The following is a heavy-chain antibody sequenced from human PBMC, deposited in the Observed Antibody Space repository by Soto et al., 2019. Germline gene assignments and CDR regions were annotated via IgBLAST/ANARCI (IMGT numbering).Heavy chain of an antibody. D-gene: IGHD6-6*01. CDR1: GGSISSGGYY. J-gene: IGHJ4*02. CDR2: IYYSGST. Sequence: QVQLQESGPGLVKPSQTLSLTCTVSGGSISSGGYYWSWIRQHPGKGLEWIGYIYYSGSTYYNPSLKSRVIISVDTSKNQFSLKLSSVTAADTAVYYCARVVRQLKFLHYIDYWGQGTLVTVSS. CDR3: ARVVRQLKFLHYIDY. V-gene: IGHV4-31*03.